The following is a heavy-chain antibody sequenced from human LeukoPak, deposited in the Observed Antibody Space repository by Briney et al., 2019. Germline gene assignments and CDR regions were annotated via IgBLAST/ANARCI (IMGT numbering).Heavy chain of an antibody. J-gene: IGHJ5*02. CDR2: ISYDGSNK. Sequence: GGSLRLSCAASGFTFSSYGMHWVRQAPGKGLEWVAVISYDGSNKYYADSVKGRFTISRDNSKNTLYLQMNSLRAEDTAVYYCARDLSIFRYGGNSFGFDPWGQGTLVTVSS. CDR1: GFTFSSYG. CDR3: ARDLSIFRYGGNSFGFDP. V-gene: IGHV3-30*03. D-gene: IGHD4-23*01.